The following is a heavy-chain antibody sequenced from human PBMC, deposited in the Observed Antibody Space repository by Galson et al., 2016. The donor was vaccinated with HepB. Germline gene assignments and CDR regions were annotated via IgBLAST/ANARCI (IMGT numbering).Heavy chain of an antibody. V-gene: IGHV1-69*13. D-gene: IGHD1-26*01. Sequence: SVKVSCKASGGTFSSFAISWVRQAPGQGLEWMGGIIPIFGTANYAQQFQDRVTITADESTSTAYMDLRSLRSEDTAVYYCARGFIGSVGWFDPRGQGTLVTVSS. CDR2: IIPIFGTA. CDR1: GGTFSSFA. J-gene: IGHJ5*02. CDR3: ARGFIGSVGWFDP.